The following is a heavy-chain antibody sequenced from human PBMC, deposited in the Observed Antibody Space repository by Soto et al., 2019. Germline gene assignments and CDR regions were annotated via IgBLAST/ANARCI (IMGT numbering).Heavy chain of an antibody. D-gene: IGHD2-15*01. CDR3: TTDLWRIAVVVDSTGYFNP. Sequence: GGSLRLSCAASGFTFSDAWMSWVRQAPGKGLDWAGRIKSKSDGGTTEYAAPVRGRFTISRDDSKNTLYLQMNSLKTEDTAVYYCTTDLWRIAVVVDSTGYFNPWGQGTPVTVSS. J-gene: IGHJ5*02. CDR2: IKSKSDGGTT. V-gene: IGHV3-15*01. CDR1: GFTFSDAW.